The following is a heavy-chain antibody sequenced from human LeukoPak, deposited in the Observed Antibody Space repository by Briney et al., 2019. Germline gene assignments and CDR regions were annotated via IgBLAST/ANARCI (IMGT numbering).Heavy chain of an antibody. V-gene: IGHV3-9*01. CDR2: ISWSSGII. Sequence: GRSLRLSCAASGFIFDDHGMHWVRQAPGKGLEWVSGISWSSGIIYYADSVKGRFTISRDNAKNSLYLQMNGLRVDDTAVYYCARSGYSGYDHDHWGQGALVTVSS. CDR1: GFIFDDHG. D-gene: IGHD5-12*01. CDR3: ARSGYSGYDHDH. J-gene: IGHJ5*02.